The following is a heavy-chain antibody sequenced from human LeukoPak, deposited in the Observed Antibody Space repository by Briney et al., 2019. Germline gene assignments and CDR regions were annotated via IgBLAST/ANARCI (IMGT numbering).Heavy chain of an antibody. CDR3: ASGGFDAFDI. CDR2: IYYSGST. CDR1: GGSISSSSYY. J-gene: IGHJ3*02. V-gene: IGHV4-39*07. D-gene: IGHD3-16*01. Sequence: SETLSLTCTVSGGSISSSSYYWGWIRQPPGKGLEWIGSIYYSGSTYYNPSLKSRVTISVDTSKNQFSLKLSSVTAADTAVYCCASGGFDAFDIWGQGTMVTVSS.